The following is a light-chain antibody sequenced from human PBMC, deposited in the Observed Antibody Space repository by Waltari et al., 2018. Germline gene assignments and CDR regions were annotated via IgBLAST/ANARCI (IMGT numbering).Light chain of an antibody. J-gene: IGLJ2*01. V-gene: IGLV4-69*01. CDR2: VNSDGSH. CDR3: QTWGTARGV. Sequence: QLVLTQSPSASASLGASVKLTCTLSSGHSTYAVAWHQQRPEKGPRYLMKVNSDGSHSKADGIPERFSGSSSGAERYLTISSLQSEDEADYYCQTWGTARGVFGGGTKLTVL. CDR1: SGHSTYA.